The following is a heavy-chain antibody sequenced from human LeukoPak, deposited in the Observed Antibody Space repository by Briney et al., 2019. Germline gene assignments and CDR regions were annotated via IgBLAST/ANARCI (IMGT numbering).Heavy chain of an antibody. Sequence: GGSLRLSCAASGFTFSSYGMHWVRQAPGKGLEWVAFIRYDGSNKYYADSVKGRFTISRDNSKNTLYLQMNSLRAEDTAVYYCAKDLRIPLWGGYWGQGTLVTVPS. D-gene: IGHD5-18*01. V-gene: IGHV3-30*02. CDR3: AKDLRIPLWGGY. J-gene: IGHJ4*02. CDR2: IRYDGSNK. CDR1: GFTFSSYG.